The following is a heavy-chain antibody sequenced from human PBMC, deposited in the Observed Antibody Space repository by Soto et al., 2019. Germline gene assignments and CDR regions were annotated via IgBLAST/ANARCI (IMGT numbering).Heavy chain of an antibody. CDR1: GYTFTSYD. V-gene: IGHV1-8*01. CDR3: ARSNYYDSSGPRFYYYYGMDV. Sequence: ASVKVSCKASGYTFTSYDINWVRQATGQGLEWMGRMNPNSGNTGYAQKFQGRVTMTRNTSISTAYMELSSLRSEDTAVYYCARSNYYDSSGPRFYYYYGMDVWGQGTTVTVSS. D-gene: IGHD3-22*01. J-gene: IGHJ6*02. CDR2: MNPNSGNT.